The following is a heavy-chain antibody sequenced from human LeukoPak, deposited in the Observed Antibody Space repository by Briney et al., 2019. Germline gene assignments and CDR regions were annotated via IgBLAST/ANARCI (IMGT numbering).Heavy chain of an antibody. J-gene: IGHJ3*02. CDR1: GGSFSGYY. Sequence: PSETLSLTCAVYGGSFSGYYWSWIRQPPGKGLEWIGEINHSGSTNYNPSLKSRVTISVDTSKNQFSLKLSSVTAADTAVYYCARGRRTVVAATHHNHLGAFDIWGQGTMVTVSS. D-gene: IGHD2-15*01. CDR3: ARGRRTVVAATHHNHLGAFDI. CDR2: INHSGST. V-gene: IGHV4-34*01.